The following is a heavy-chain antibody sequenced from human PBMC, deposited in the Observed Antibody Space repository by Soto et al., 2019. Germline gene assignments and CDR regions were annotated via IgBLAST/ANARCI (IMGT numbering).Heavy chain of an antibody. CDR2: IYPGDSDT. V-gene: IGHV5-51*01. Sequence: GESLKISCKGSGYSFTSYWIGWVRQMPGKGLEWMGIIYPGDSDTRYSPSFQGQVTISADKSISTAYLQWSSLKASDTAMYYCARRGKSVRGDDCYMDVWGKGTTVTVSS. J-gene: IGHJ6*03. D-gene: IGHD3-10*01. CDR1: GYSFTSYW. CDR3: ARRGKSVRGDDCYMDV.